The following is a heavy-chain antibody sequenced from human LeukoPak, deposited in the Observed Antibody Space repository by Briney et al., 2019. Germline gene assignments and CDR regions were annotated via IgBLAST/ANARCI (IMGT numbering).Heavy chain of an antibody. V-gene: IGHV3-15*01. CDR3: TTAIRWELLGASSGNY. D-gene: IGHD1-26*01. Sequence: PGGSLRLSCTASGMLVSNAWMSWVRQPPGRGLEWVGHIKSYTDGGTIHYAAPVIGRFTISRDDSKNTLFLQMNSLKTEDTAVYYCTTAIRWELLGASSGNYWGQGTLVTVSS. J-gene: IGHJ4*02. CDR2: IKSYTDGGTI. CDR1: GMLVSNAW.